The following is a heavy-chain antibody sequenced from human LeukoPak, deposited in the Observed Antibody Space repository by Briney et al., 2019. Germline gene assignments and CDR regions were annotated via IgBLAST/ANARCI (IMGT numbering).Heavy chain of an antibody. Sequence: PSETLSLTCTVSGGSISSYYWSWIRQPPGKGLEWIGYIYYSGSTNYNPSLKSRVTISVDTSKNQFSLKLSSVTAADTAVYYCARGGYSRYYFDYWGQGTLVTVSS. V-gene: IGHV4-59*01. CDR2: IYYSGST. CDR3: ARGGYSRYYFDY. J-gene: IGHJ4*02. CDR1: GGSISSYY. D-gene: IGHD3-22*01.